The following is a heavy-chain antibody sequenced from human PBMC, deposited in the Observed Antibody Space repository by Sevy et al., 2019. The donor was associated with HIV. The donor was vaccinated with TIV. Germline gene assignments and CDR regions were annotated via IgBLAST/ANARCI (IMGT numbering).Heavy chain of an antibody. CDR2: ITGNGQKK. Sequence: GGSLRLSCVGSGFVFEDFAVHWVRRSPGKGLEWVSGITGNGQKKFYEGSVKGRFSIARDKARKSLYLQMNNMNFDDTAFYYCVGDMSPTLGTGNNWFDLWGQGTLVTVSS. V-gene: IGHV3-9*01. CDR3: VGDMSPTLGTGNNWFDL. CDR1: GFVFEDFA. J-gene: IGHJ5*02. D-gene: IGHD3-16*01.